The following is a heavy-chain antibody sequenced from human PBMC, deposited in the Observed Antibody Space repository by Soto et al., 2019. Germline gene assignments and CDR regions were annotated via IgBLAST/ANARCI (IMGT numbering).Heavy chain of an antibody. J-gene: IGHJ5*02. CDR2: IWYDGTKK. V-gene: IGHV3-33*01. D-gene: IGHD6-19*01. Sequence: QVQLVESGGGVVQSGRSLTLSCAASGFSLRTYGMQWLRRAPGKGLEWVAFIWYDGTKKFYANSVKGRSTISKDNSNNILYRQMRGLRAEDTAVYYCARDVVTAVAGSVNWVDPWGQGTLVTVSS. CDR1: GFSLRTYG. CDR3: ARDVVTAVAGSVNWVDP.